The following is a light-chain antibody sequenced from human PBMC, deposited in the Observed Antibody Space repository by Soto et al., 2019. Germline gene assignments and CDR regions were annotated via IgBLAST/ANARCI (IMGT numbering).Light chain of an antibody. V-gene: IGKV3-20*01. CDR2: GTS. J-gene: IGKJ2*01. Sequence: EIVLTQSPGTLSLSPGESATLSCRASQSVSSSYLSWYQQKPGQAPRLLIHGTSDMATGIPDRFSGSGSGTDFTLTITSLEPEDFAVYYCQQYGRLPPYTFGQGTKLEIK. CDR1: QSVSSSY. CDR3: QQYGRLPPYT.